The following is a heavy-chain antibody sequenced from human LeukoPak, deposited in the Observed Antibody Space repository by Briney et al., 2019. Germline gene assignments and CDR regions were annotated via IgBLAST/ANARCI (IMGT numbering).Heavy chain of an antibody. V-gene: IGHV3-30*02. Sequence: GGSLRLSCAGSGFTVRTYGMHWVRQAPGKGLEWVAYIQYDGSNKQYADSVKGRFTISRDNSKNTLYQQMNSLRAEDMAVYYCAKERGSSWYSDFDIWGQGTMVTVSS. D-gene: IGHD6-13*01. CDR3: AKERGSSWYSDFDI. CDR2: IQYDGSNK. CDR1: GFTVRTYG. J-gene: IGHJ3*02.